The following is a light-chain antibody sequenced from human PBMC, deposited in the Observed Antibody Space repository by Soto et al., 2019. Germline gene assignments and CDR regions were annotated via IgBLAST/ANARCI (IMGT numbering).Light chain of an antibody. V-gene: IGLV2-14*01. Sequence: QSALTQPASVSASPGQSITISCTGTSSDIGAYNSVSWYQQYPGKAPQLMIYDVSYRPSEISSRFSGSKSGNTASLTISGLQPDGDADYYCASYTTARIRVFGGGTKLTVL. CDR2: DVS. CDR3: ASYTTARIRV. CDR1: SSDIGAYNS. J-gene: IGLJ2*01.